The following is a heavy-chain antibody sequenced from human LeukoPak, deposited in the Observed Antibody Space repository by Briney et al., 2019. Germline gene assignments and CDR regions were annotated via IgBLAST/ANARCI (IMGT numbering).Heavy chain of an antibody. J-gene: IGHJ6*03. CDR2: IKQDGSEK. Sequence: PGGSLRLSCAASGFTFSSYGMSWVRRAPGKGLEWVANIKQDGSEKYYVDSVKGRFTISRDNAKNSLYLQMNSLRAEDTAVYYCARDSIAAAGIIYYYYYYYMDVWGKGTTVTVSS. CDR3: ARDSIAAAGIIYYYYYYYMDV. D-gene: IGHD6-13*01. CDR1: GFTFSSYG. V-gene: IGHV3-7*01.